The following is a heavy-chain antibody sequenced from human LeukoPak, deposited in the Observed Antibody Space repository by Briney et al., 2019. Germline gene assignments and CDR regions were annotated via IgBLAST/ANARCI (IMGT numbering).Heavy chain of an antibody. CDR3: ARGSNTRYCSSTSCYNRGTDWFDP. Sequence: SETLSLTRAVYGGSFRGYYWSWIRQPPGKGLEWIGEINHSGSTNYTPSLKSRVTISVDTSKNQFSLKLSSVTAADTAVYYCARGSNTRYCSSTSCYNRGTDWFDPWGQGTLVTVSS. J-gene: IGHJ5*02. D-gene: IGHD2-2*02. V-gene: IGHV4-34*01. CDR2: INHSGST. CDR1: GGSFRGYY.